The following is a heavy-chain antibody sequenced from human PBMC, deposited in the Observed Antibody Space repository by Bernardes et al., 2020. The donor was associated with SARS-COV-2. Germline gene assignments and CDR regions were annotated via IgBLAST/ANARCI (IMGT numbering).Heavy chain of an antibody. Sequence: ASVKVSCKASGYGLSAFYIHWVRQAPGQGLEWMGWINPNNGATKYAQKFQGRVTMTRDTSISTVYMELTRLRSDDTANYYCARHFGLVKSVFYFYGVDVWGQGTTVTVSS. CDR2: INPNNGAT. D-gene: IGHD3-9*01. CDR3: ARHFGLVKSVFYFYGVDV. J-gene: IGHJ6*02. V-gene: IGHV1-2*02. CDR1: GYGLSAFY.